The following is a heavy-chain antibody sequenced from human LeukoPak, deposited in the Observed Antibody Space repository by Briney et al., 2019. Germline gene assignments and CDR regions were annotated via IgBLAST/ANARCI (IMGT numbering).Heavy chain of an antibody. CDR1: GYSFSNYW. V-gene: IGHV5-51*01. CDR2: IYPGDSDT. Sequence: GESLKISCKGSGYSFSNYWIGWVRQMPGKGLEWMGIIYPGDSDTRYSPSFDGQVTVSADKSISTAWLQWSSLKASDTAMYYCARGDGRRGFYFDYWGQETLVTVSS. J-gene: IGHJ4*02. CDR3: ARGDGRRGFYFDY. D-gene: IGHD3-10*01.